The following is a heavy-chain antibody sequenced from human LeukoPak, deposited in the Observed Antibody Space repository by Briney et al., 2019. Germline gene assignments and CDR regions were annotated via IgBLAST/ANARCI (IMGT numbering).Heavy chain of an antibody. D-gene: IGHD3-22*01. J-gene: IGHJ4*02. CDR1: GFTFSSYW. CDR3: AKCSTRYYDSVIDY. CDR2: IKQDGSEK. V-gene: IGHV3-7*03. Sequence: GGSLRLSCAASGFTFSSYWMSWVRQAPGKGLEWVAHIKQDGSEKYYVDSVKGRFTISRDNAKNSLYLQMNSLRAEDTAVYYCAKCSTRYYDSVIDYWGQGTLVTVSS.